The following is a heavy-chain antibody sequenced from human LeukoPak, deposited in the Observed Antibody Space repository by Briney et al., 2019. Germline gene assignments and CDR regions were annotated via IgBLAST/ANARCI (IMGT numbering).Heavy chain of an antibody. CDR2: INPNSGDL. Sequence: GASVKVSCKASGYTFTGYYMHWVRQAPGQGLEWMGWINPNSGDLKYAQKLEGRVTMTSDTSISTAYMELSRLRSDDTAVYYCARDGPPYCSGGRCYGSLDYWGQGSLVTVSS. D-gene: IGHD2-15*01. J-gene: IGHJ4*02. CDR1: GYTFTGYY. V-gene: IGHV1-2*02. CDR3: ARDGPPYCSGGRCYGSLDY.